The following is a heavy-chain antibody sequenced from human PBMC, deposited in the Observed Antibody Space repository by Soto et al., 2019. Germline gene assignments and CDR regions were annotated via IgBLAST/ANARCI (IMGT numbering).Heavy chain of an antibody. CDR3: ARCTVGATTYYYYYGMDV. D-gene: IGHD1-26*01. V-gene: IGHV1-3*01. CDR1: GYTFTSYA. Sequence: ASVKVSCKASGYTFTSYAMHWVRQAPGQRLEWMGWINAGNGNTKYSQKFQGRVTITRDTSASTAYMELSSLRSEDTAVYYCARCTVGATTYYYYYGMDVWGQGPRSPSP. J-gene: IGHJ6*02. CDR2: INAGNGNT.